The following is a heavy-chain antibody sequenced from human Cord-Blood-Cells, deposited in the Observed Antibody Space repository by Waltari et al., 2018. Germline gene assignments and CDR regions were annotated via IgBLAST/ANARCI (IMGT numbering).Heavy chain of an antibody. CDR2: IYYSGST. D-gene: IGHD6-13*01. CDR3: ASGYSSSWYFDY. J-gene: IGHJ4*02. Sequence: QLQLQESGPGLVKPSETLSLTCTVSGGSISSSSYYWGWIRQPPGKGLEWIGSIYYSGSTYYNPSLKSRVTISVDTSKNQFSRKLSSVTAADTAVYYCASGYSSSWYFDYWGQGTLVTVSS. V-gene: IGHV4-39*01. CDR1: GGSISSSSYY.